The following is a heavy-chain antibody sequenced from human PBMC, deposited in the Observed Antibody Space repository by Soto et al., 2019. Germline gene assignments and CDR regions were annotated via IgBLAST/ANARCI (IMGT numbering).Heavy chain of an antibody. J-gene: IGHJ4*02. CDR1: GFTFTSYG. V-gene: IGHV3-23*01. CDR3: ARDVGIDSDDFFAY. D-gene: IGHD3-9*01. Sequence: QPGGSLRLSCTASGFTFTSYGMGWVRQAPGKGLQWVSTIRGDGGQTHYTDSVKGRFSISRDNSKNTVYLQMDSLRAEDTAMYFCARDVGIDSDDFFAYWGQGDQVTVSS. CDR2: IRGDGGQT.